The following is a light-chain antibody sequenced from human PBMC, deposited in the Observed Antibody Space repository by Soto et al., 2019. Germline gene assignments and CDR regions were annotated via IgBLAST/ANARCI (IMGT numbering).Light chain of an antibody. CDR1: QSVSSY. CDR3: QQRSNWPALT. Sequence: EIVSTQSPATLSLSPGERATLSCRASQSVSSYLAWYQQKPGQAPRLLIYDASNRATGIPARFSGSGSGTDFTLSISSREPEDFAVYYCQQRSNWPALTFGGGTKVEIK. V-gene: IGKV3-11*01. J-gene: IGKJ4*01. CDR2: DAS.